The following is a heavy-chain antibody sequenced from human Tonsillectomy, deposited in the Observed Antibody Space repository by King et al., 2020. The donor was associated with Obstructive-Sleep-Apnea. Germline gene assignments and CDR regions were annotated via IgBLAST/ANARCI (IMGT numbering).Heavy chain of an antibody. D-gene: IGHD6-13*01. V-gene: IGHV3-15*05. CDR2: CKSKTDGGTT. CDR1: GFTFSKAW. J-gene: IGHJ4*02. CDR3: TTDGGEAAGTNY. Sequence: VQLVESGGGLVKPGGSLRLSCAASGFTFSKAWMSWVRQAPGRGLGWVGRCKSKTDGGTTDYAAPVKGRITISRDDSKNTLYLQMNSLKTEDTAVYYCTTDGGEAAGTNYWGQGTLVTVSS.